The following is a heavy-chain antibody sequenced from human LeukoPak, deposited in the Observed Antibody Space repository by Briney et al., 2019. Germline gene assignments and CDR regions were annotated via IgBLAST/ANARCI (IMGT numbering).Heavy chain of an antibody. V-gene: IGHV1-69*06. D-gene: IGHD5-24*01. CDR3: AREAAYKALSWFDP. J-gene: IGHJ5*02. CDR1: GGTFSSYA. Sequence: SVKVSCKASGGTFSSYAISWVRQAPGQGLEWMGGIIPIFGTANYAQKFQGRVTITADKSTSTAYMELSSLRSEDTAVYYCAREAAYKALSWFDPWGQGTLVTVSS. CDR2: IIPIFGTA.